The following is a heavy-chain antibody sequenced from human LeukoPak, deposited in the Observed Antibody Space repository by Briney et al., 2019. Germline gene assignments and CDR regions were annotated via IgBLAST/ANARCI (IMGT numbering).Heavy chain of an antibody. J-gene: IGHJ6*03. V-gene: IGHV3-11*01. D-gene: IGHD2-2*01. CDR2: ISSSGSTI. CDR3: ARENLVQAAPYYYYHMDV. Sequence: GGSLRLSCAASGFTFSDYYMSWIRQAPGKGLEWVSYISSSGSTIYYAYSVKGRFTISRDNAKNSLYLQMNSLRAEDTAVYYCARENLVQAAPYYYYHMDVWGKGTTVTVSS. CDR1: GFTFSDYY.